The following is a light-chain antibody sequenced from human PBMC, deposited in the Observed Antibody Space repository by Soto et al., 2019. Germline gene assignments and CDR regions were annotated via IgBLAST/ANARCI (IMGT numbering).Light chain of an antibody. J-gene: IGKJ1*01. CDR1: QSISSW. V-gene: IGKV1-5*01. Sequence: DIQMTQSPATLSASVGDRVTITCRASQSISSWLAWYQQKPRKVPDVLIDDASSLESVVPSSFSGGGSGKQFSLTISNLQPNDFASYFCQQYRTYPWTFGQGTKVEIK. CDR2: DAS. CDR3: QQYRTYPWT.